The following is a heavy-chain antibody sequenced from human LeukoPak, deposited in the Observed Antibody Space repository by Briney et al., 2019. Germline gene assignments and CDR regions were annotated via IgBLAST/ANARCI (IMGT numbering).Heavy chain of an antibody. V-gene: IGHV3-11*01. CDR2: ISSSGSTI. Sequence: GGSLRLSCVASGFSFSNYAINWIRQAPGKGLEWVSYISSSGSTIYYADSVKGRFTISRDNAKNSLYLQMNSLRAEDTAVYYCAAVGWYEGVGDYWGQGTLVTVSS. J-gene: IGHJ4*02. CDR3: AAVGWYEGVGDY. D-gene: IGHD6-19*01. CDR1: GFSFSNYA.